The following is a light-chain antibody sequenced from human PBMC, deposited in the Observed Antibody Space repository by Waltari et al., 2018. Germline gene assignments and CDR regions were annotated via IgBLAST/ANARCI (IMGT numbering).Light chain of an antibody. Sequence: QSVLTQPPSASGTPGQRVTISCSGSSSNIGSNYVYWYQQLPGTAPKLLIYRNKQRPSGVPARVSGSKSGTSASLAIRGLRSEDEADYYCAAWDDSLSGSVFGGGTKLTVL. J-gene: IGLJ3*02. CDR3: AAWDDSLSGSV. V-gene: IGLV1-47*01. CDR1: SSNIGSNY. CDR2: RNK.